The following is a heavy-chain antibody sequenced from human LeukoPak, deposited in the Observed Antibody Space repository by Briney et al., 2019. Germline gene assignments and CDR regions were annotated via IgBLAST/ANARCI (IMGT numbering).Heavy chain of an antibody. CDR2: ISDSGDYT. CDR1: GFTLSSYS. CDR3: AKDTSIGKYCTSGVCSPFDY. V-gene: IGHV3-23*01. D-gene: IGHD2-8*01. J-gene: IGHJ4*02. Sequence: ESGGSLRLSCAASGFTLSSYSMNWVRQAPGKGLEWVSAISDSGDYTYYADSVKGRFTISRDNSKNTLYLHVNSLRAEDTAVYYCAKDTSIGKYCTSGVCSPFDYWGQGTLVTVSS.